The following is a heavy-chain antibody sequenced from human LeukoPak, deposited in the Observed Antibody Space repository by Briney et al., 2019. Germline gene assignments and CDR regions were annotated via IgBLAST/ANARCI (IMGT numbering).Heavy chain of an antibody. V-gene: IGHV3-48*03. J-gene: IGHJ4*02. CDR3: ARVLETDCSGGSCYSGLDY. D-gene: IGHD2-15*01. Sequence: GGSLRLSCAASGFTSSTYEMNWVRQAPGKGLEWISYISPTGSTIYYADPVKGRFTISRDNAQNSLYLQMNSLRVEDTAVYYCARVLETDCSGGSCYSGLDYWGQGTLVTVSS. CDR2: ISPTGSTI. CDR1: GFTSSTYE.